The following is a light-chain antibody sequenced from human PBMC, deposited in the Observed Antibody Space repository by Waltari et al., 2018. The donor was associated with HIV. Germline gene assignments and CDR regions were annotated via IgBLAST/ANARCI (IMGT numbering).Light chain of an antibody. V-gene: IGLV3-1*01. J-gene: IGLJ3*02. Sequence: SYELTQPPSVSVSPGQTASHPCPGDQLGDKYACWYQQKPGQSPVLVIYQDSKRPSGSSERFPGSNSGNTTALTISGAQAMDEADYYCQTWDSSTATFGGGTKLTVL. CDR1: QLGDKY. CDR2: QDS. CDR3: QTWDSSTAT.